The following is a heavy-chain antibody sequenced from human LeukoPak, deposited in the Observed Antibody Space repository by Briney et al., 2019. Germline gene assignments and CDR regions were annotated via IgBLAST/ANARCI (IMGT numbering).Heavy chain of an antibody. J-gene: IGHJ4*02. CDR1: GFTFSSYG. CDR2: IWYDGSNK. V-gene: IGHV3-33*01. Sequence: GGSLRLSCAASGFTFSSYGMHWVRQAPGKGLEWVAVIWYDGSNKYYADSVKGRFTISRDNSKSTLYLQMNSLRAEDTAVYYCARDTLYYDSSGYPHLDYWGQGTLVTVSS. CDR3: ARDTLYYDSSGYPHLDY. D-gene: IGHD3-22*01.